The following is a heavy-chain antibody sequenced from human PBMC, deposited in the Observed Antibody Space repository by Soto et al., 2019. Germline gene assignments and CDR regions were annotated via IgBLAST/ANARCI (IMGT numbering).Heavy chain of an antibody. CDR1: GGTFSSYA. D-gene: IGHD3-16*01. Sequence: SVKFSCKASGGTFSSYAISWVRQAPGQGLEWMGGINPIFGTANYAQKFQGRVTITADESTCTAYMELSSLRSEDTAVYYCTFTDGGSSLPSLDFDYWGQGTLVTVSS. V-gene: IGHV1-69*13. CDR2: INPIFGTA. CDR3: TFTDGGSSLPSLDFDY. J-gene: IGHJ4*02.